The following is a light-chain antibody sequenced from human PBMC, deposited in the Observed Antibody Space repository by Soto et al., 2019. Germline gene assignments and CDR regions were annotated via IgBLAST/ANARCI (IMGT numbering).Light chain of an antibody. J-gene: IGKJ1*01. V-gene: IGKV1-39*01. CDR1: QDIRGY. CDR2: VAS. Sequence: DVQVTQSPSSLSASVGDRVTITCRASQDIRGYLNWYHHIPGKAPKLLIYVASNLQTGVPSRFSGSGSGTDFTLTISGLQPEDLTTYYCQQSFGSPPTFGQGTKVDI. CDR3: QQSFGSPPT.